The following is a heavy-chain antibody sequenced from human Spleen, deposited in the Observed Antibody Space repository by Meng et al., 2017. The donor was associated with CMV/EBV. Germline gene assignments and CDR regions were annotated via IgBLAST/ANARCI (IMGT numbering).Heavy chain of an antibody. CDR2: INHSGST. V-gene: IGHV4-34*01. CDR1: GGSFSGYY. Sequence: SETLSLTCAVYGGSFSGYYWSWIRQPPGKGLEWIGEINHSGSTNYNPSLKSRVTISVDTSKNQFSLKLNSVTAADTAVYYCARVIGGYCSGASCPGWFDPWGQGTLVTVSS. D-gene: IGHD2-15*01. CDR3: ARVIGGYCSGASCPGWFDP. J-gene: IGHJ5*02.